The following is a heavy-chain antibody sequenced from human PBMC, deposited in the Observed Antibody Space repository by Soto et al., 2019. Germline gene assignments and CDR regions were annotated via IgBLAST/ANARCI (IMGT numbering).Heavy chain of an antibody. V-gene: IGHV3-23*01. D-gene: IGHD6-13*01. Sequence: EVQLFESGGGLVQPGGSLRLSCVASGFTFDTYAISWVRQAPGKGLEWVSTVSGRGLYTYYTDSVKGRFTISIYNPSNTLYLQMNSLRLEDTAVYFCAKDLSAATGTPSYYFDSWGQGTLVTVSS. J-gene: IGHJ4*02. CDR2: VSGRGLYT. CDR3: AKDLSAATGTPSYYFDS. CDR1: GFTFDTYA.